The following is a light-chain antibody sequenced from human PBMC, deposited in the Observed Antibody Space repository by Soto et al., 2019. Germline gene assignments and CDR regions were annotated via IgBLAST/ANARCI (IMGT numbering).Light chain of an antibody. CDR2: KAS. CDR3: QQYKSYPVT. CDR1: QSISIW. J-gene: IGKJ2*01. V-gene: IGKV1-5*03. Sequence: DIQMTQYTSTLSASVGDIVTSTCRASQSISIWLAWYQQKPGKAPNLLIYKASILESGVPSRFSGSGSGTEFTLTSSSRQPDDFASYYCQQYKSYPVTFGQGNKLEVK.